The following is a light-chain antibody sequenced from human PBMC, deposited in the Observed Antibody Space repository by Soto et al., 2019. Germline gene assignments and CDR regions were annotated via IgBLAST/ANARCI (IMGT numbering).Light chain of an antibody. Sequence: DIQMTQSPSSLSASVGDRVTITCRASQSISRYLNWYQQKPGKAPKLLIYAASSLQSGVPSRFSGSGSGTDFTLTISSLQPEDFATYYCQQSYSTWTFGQGTKLEIK. J-gene: IGKJ2*02. V-gene: IGKV1-39*01. CDR1: QSISRY. CDR2: AAS. CDR3: QQSYSTWT.